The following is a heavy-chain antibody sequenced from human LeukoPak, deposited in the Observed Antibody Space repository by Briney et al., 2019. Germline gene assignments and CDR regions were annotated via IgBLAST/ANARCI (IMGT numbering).Heavy chain of an antibody. J-gene: IGHJ3*02. CDR3: ARDIVGATTNI. CDR2: ITSSSYSI. V-gene: IGHV3-21*01. CDR1: GFTFNTYI. Sequence: PGGSLRLSRAASGFTFNTYIMAWVRQAPGKGLEWVSSITSSSYSIYYADSVKGRFTISRDNAKNTLYLQMNSLRAEDTAVYYCARDIVGATTNIWGQGTMVTVSS. D-gene: IGHD1-26*01.